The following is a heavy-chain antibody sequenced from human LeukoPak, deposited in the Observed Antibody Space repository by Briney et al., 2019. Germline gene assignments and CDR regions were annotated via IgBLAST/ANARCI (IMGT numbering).Heavy chain of an antibody. D-gene: IGHD3-3*01. CDR2: IITNFGTT. CDR1: GGTFSNYA. V-gene: IGHV1-69*01. CDR3: ATPRTHYDFWRGYPPFDY. Sequence: GSSVKVSCKASGGTFSNYAISWVRQAPGQGLEWMGGIITNFGTTNYAQKYQGRVTITADESTSTVYMELSSLRSEDTAVYYCATPRTHYDFWRGYPPFDYWGQGTLVTVSS. J-gene: IGHJ4*02.